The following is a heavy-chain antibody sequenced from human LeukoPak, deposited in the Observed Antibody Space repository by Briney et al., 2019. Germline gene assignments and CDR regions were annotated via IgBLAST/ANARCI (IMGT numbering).Heavy chain of an antibody. J-gene: IGHJ4*02. CDR1: GGSISSYY. CDR3: ARRGITQDFDY. Sequence: SETLSLTCTVSGGSISSYYWSWIRQPPGKGLEWIGYIYYSGSTNYNPSLKSRVTISVDTSKNQFPLKLSSVTAADTAVYYCARRGITQDFDYWGQGTLVTVSS. D-gene: IGHD1-20*01. V-gene: IGHV4-59*08. CDR2: IYYSGST.